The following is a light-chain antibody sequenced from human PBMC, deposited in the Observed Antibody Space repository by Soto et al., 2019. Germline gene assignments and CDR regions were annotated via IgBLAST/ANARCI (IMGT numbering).Light chain of an antibody. J-gene: IGKJ1*01. V-gene: IGKV3-20*01. CDR3: QQYHSLPRT. Sequence: IVVTNSAVTLSLSTGERATLSCRASQSVSSYLAWYQQKPGKAPRLLIYGASSRATGIPDRFSGSGSGTDFTLTISRLEPEDFAVYYCQQYHSLPRTFGQGTKV. CDR2: GAS. CDR1: QSVSSY.